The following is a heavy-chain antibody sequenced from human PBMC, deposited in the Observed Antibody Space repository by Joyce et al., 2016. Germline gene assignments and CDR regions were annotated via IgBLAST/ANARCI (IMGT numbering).Heavy chain of an antibody. CDR1: GYSFSDSY. CDR2: INPDTGDT. D-gene: IGHD2-2*01. CDR3: ARGPMPPYAFDV. Sequence: QVNLVQSGAEVKKPGASVKVSCKASGYSFSDSYIHWVRKAPGQGRLWMGRINPDTGDTIYTRKFQGRVTLTRDTCISTVYMEVSRLRSDDTAVYFCARGPMPPYAFDVWGQGTLVTVST. J-gene: IGHJ3*01. V-gene: IGHV1-2*06.